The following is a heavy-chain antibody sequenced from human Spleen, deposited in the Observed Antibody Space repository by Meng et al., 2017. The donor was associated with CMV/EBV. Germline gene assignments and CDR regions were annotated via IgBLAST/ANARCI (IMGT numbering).Heavy chain of an antibody. V-gene: IGHV3-30-3*01. D-gene: IGHD1-7*01. Sequence: GESLKISCAASGLTFSSYAMHWVRQAPGKGLEWVAVISYDGSNKYYADSVKGRFTISRDNSKNTLYLQMNSLRAEDTAVYYCARDSWTGTTVDYWGQGTLVTVSS. CDR3: ARDSWTGTTVDY. CDR2: ISYDGSNK. CDR1: GLTFSSYA. J-gene: IGHJ4*02.